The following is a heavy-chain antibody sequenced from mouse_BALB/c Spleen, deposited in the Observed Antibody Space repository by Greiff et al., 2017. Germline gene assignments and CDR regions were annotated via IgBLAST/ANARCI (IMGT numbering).Heavy chain of an antibody. CDR3: ASFYYDYDEAFYAMDY. V-gene: IGHV4-1*02. D-gene: IGHD2-4*01. CDR1: GFYFSRYG. CDR2: INPDSSTI. Sequence: EVKVIESGGGLVQPGGSLKLSCAVSGFYFSRYGMSWVRQAPGKGLEWIGEINPDSSTINYTPSLKDKFIISRDNAKNTLYLQMSKVRSEDTALYYCASFYYDYDEAFYAMDYWGQGTSVTVSS. J-gene: IGHJ4*01.